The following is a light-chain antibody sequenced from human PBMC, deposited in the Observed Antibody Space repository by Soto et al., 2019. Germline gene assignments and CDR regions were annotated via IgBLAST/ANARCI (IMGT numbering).Light chain of an antibody. CDR3: MQAKHWPYT. V-gene: IGKV2-30*01. CDR1: QSLVTSDGNTY. J-gene: IGKJ2*01. Sequence: DVVMTQSPLSLPVTVGQPASISCRSSQSLVTSDGNTYLNWFQQRPGQSPRRLIYKVSNRDSGVPDRFSGSESGTDFTLKISRVEAEDVGVYYCMQAKHWPYTFGQGTKLEIK. CDR2: KVS.